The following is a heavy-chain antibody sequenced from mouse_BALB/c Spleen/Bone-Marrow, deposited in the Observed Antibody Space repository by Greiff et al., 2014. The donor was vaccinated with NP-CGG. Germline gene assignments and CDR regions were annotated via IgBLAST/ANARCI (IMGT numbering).Heavy chain of an antibody. CDR1: GFSLTSYG. CDR3: ARDYYGSSYFDY. Sequence: VKLVESGPGLVAPSQSLSITCTVSGFSLTSYGVHWVRQPPGKGLEWLGVIWAGGSTNYNSALMSRLSISKDNSKSQVFLKMNCLQTDDTAMYYCARDYYGSSYFDYWGQGTTLTVSS. D-gene: IGHD1-1*01. V-gene: IGHV2-9*02. CDR2: IWAGGST. J-gene: IGHJ2*01.